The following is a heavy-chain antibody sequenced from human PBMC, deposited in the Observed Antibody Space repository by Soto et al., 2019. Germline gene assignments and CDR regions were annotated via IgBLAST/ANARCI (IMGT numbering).Heavy chain of an antibody. J-gene: IGHJ4*02. Sequence: GGSLRLSCAASGFTFSSYSMNWVRQAPGKGLEWVSYISSSSSTIYYADSVKGRFTISRDNAKNSLYLQMNSLRAEDTAVCYCASLGTGDFDYWGQGTLVTVSS. D-gene: IGHD7-27*01. CDR2: ISSSSSTI. CDR3: ASLGTGDFDY. V-gene: IGHV3-48*01. CDR1: GFTFSSYS.